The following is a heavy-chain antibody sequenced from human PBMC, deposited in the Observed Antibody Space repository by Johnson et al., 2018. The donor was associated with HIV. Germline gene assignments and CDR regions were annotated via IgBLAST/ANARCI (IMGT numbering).Heavy chain of an antibody. Sequence: QVQLVESGGGVVQPGGSLRLSCAASGFTFSSYGMHWVRQAPGKGLEWVAFIWYDGSNKYYADPVKGRFPISRDNSKNPLYLQMNSLGAEATAGYYGARGVPSGSYFRGRGFDLWGPGTIVTVSS. CDR1: GFTFSSYG. CDR2: IWYDGSNK. J-gene: IGHJ3*01. D-gene: IGHD1-26*01. V-gene: IGHV3-33*01. CDR3: ARGVPSGSYFRGRGFDL.